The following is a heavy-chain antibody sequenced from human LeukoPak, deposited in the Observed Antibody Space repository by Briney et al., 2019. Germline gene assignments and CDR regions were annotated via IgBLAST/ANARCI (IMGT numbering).Heavy chain of an antibody. CDR2: IYYSGST. V-gene: IGHV4-59*08. CDR3: ATLVRGKTFDY. J-gene: IGHJ4*02. D-gene: IGHD3-10*01. CDR1: GGSISSYY. Sequence: SETLSLTCTVSGGSISSYYWSWIRQPPGKGLEWIGYIYYSGSTNYNPSLKSRVTISVDTSKNQFSLKLSSVTAADTAVYYCATLVRGKTFDYWGQGTLVTVSS.